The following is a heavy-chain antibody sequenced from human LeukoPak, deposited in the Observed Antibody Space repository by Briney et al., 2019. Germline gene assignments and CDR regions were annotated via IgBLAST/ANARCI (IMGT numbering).Heavy chain of an antibody. D-gene: IGHD2-15*01. CDR1: GGSISSSSYY. CDR3: ARHVGYCSGGSCPSIDY. Sequence: SETLSLTCTVSGGSISSSSYYWGWIRQPPGKGLEWIGSIYYTGSTYYNPSLKSRATIFVDTSKNQFSLKLSSVTAADTAVFYCARHVGYCSGGSCPSIDYWGQGTLVTVSS. CDR2: IYYTGST. V-gene: IGHV4-39*01. J-gene: IGHJ4*02.